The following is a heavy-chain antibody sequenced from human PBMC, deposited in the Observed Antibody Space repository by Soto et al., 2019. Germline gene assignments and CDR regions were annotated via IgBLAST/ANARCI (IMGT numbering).Heavy chain of an antibody. CDR3: AKYGDYWFFDY. Sequence: QVQLQESGPGLVKPSETLSLTCTVSGGSISSYYWSWIRQPPGKGLEWIGYIYYSGSTNYNPSLKSRVTISVDTSKNQFSLKLSSVTAADTDVYYCAKYGDYWFFDYWGQGALVTVSS. D-gene: IGHD4-17*01. CDR1: GGSISSYY. J-gene: IGHJ4*02. CDR2: IYYSGST. V-gene: IGHV4-59*01.